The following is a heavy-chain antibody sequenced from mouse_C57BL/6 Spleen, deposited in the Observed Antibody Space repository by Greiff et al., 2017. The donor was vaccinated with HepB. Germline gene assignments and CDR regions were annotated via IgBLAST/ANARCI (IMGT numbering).Heavy chain of an antibody. CDR1: GYSITSGYY. D-gene: IGHD1-1*01. CDR2: ISYDGSN. Sequence: EVQLQESGPGLVKPSQSLSLTCSVTGYSITSGYYWNWLRQFPGNKLEWMGYISYDGSNNYNPSLKNRISITRDTSKNQFFLKLNSVTTEDTATYYCARDRYYYGSSYDWYFDVWGTGTTVTVSS. CDR3: ARDRYYYGSSYDWYFDV. V-gene: IGHV3-6*01. J-gene: IGHJ1*03.